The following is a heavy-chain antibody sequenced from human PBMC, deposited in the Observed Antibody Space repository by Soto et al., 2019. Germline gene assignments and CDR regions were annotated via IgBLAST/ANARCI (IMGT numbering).Heavy chain of an antibody. CDR3: ARDGGDYGVNYYYYGMDV. V-gene: IGHV4-59*01. CDR2: IYYSGST. Sequence: QVQLQESGPGLVKPSETLSLTCTVSGGSISSYYWSWIRQPPGKGLEWIGYIYYSGSTNYNPSLKSRVTISVDTSNNQFALKLSSVTAADTAVYYCARDGGDYGVNYYYYGMDVWGQGTTVTVSS. J-gene: IGHJ6*02. D-gene: IGHD4-17*01. CDR1: GGSISSYY.